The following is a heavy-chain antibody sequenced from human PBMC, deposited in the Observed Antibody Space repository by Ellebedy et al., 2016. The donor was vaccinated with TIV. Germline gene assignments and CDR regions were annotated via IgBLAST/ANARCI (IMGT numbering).Heavy chain of an antibody. CDR2: ISDDGSNK. J-gene: IGHJ4*02. CDR3: AKIRAQWEPLDD. V-gene: IGHV3-30*18. CDR1: GITFSSFS. D-gene: IGHD1-26*01. Sequence: GESLKISXAASGITFSSFSIHWVRQAPGKGLEWVAVISDDGSNKYYIDSVKGRFTISRDNSKNTLYLQMNSLRAEDTAVYYCAKIRAQWEPLDDWGQGTLVTVSS.